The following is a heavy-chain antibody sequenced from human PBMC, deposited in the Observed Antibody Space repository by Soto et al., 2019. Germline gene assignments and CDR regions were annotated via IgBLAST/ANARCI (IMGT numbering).Heavy chain of an antibody. Sequence: ASEKVSCKASGYTFTSYAISWVRQAPGQGLEWLGWISAYNGNTNYAQSLQGRVTVTTDTSTSTAYMELRSLRSDDTAVYYCARGSYGLHWFDPWGQGTLVTVSS. CDR3: ARGSYGLHWFDP. D-gene: IGHD5-18*01. CDR1: GYTFTSYA. V-gene: IGHV1-18*01. CDR2: ISAYNGNT. J-gene: IGHJ5*02.